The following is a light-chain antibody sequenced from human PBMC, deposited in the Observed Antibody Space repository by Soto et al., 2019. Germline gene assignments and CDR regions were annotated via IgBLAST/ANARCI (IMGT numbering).Light chain of an antibody. CDR2: SAS. CDR3: QLANTFALT. CDR1: QGIYKW. V-gene: IGKV1-12*01. Sequence: DIQMTQSHSSVSASVGYRITITCLAIQGIYKWLAWYHQKPGTAPKLLIYSASSLQSGVPSRFSGSGSGTDFTLTISSLQPEDFATYYCQLANTFALTFGGGANVAIK. J-gene: IGKJ4*01.